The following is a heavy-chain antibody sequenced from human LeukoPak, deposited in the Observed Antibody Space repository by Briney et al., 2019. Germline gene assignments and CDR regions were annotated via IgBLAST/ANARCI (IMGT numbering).Heavy chain of an antibody. V-gene: IGHV5-51*01. CDR3: ARAINNWFDP. Sequence: GESLKISCKASGYSFITYWIAWVRQMPGKGLEWMGIIYPGDSDTRYSPSFQGQVTISADKSISTAYLQWSSLKASDTAMYYCARAINNWFDPWGQGTLVTVSS. J-gene: IGHJ5*02. CDR2: IYPGDSDT. CDR1: GYSFITYW. D-gene: IGHD3-9*01.